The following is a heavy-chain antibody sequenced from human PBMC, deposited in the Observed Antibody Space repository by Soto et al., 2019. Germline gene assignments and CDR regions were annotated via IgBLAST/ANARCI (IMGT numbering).Heavy chain of an antibody. CDR2: ISAYKGNT. D-gene: IGHD2-2*01. CDR3: ARDLLNSDIVVVPAARWHWFDP. V-gene: IGHV1-18*01. Sequence: QVQLVQSGAEVKKPGASVQVSCKASGYTFTSYGISWVRQATGQGLEWMGWISAYKGNTNYAQKLQGRVTMTTDTSTSTAYMELRSQRSDDTAVYYCARDLLNSDIVVVPAARWHWFDPWGQGTVVTVSS. J-gene: IGHJ5*02. CDR1: GYTFTSYG.